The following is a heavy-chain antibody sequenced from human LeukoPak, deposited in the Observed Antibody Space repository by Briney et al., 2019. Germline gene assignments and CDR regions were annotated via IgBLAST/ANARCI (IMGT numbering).Heavy chain of an antibody. CDR1: GYSFSNYL. Sequence: GESLKISCKASGYSFSNYLIGWVRQMPGKGLEWMGIIYPGDSDTTYSPSFQGQVIISADKSITTAFLQWSSLEASDTAIYCCARRTTVTKDAFDIWGQGTMVTVSS. CDR3: ARRTTVTKDAFDI. V-gene: IGHV5-51*01. J-gene: IGHJ3*02. CDR2: IYPGDSDT. D-gene: IGHD4-17*01.